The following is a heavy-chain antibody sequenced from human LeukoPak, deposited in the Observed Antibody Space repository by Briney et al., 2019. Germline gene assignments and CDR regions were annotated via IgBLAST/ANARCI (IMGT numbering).Heavy chain of an antibody. CDR2: TYYTGST. V-gene: IGHV4-39*01. J-gene: IGHJ3*02. Sequence: PSETLSLTCTVSGGSVSSYEYYWGWIRQPPGKGLEWIGNTYYTGSTYYNPSLRSRVTMSVDTSKSQFSLKLSSVTAADTAVYYCARHEKPLDAFDIWGQGTMVTVSS. CDR3: ARHEKPLDAFDI. CDR1: GGSVSSYEYY.